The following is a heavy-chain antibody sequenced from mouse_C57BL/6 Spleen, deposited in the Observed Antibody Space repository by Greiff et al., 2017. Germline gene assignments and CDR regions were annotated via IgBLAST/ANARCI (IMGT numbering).Heavy chain of an antibody. CDR3: ARHGLLQGAMDY. Sequence: VQLKESGPGLVAPSQSLSITCTVSGFSLTSYGVHWVRQPPGKGLEWLVVIWSDGSTTYNSALKSRLSISKDNSKSQVFLKMNSLQTEDTAMYYCARHGLLQGAMDYWGQGTSVTVSS. D-gene: IGHD2-3*01. CDR1: GFSLTSYG. J-gene: IGHJ4*01. CDR2: IWSDGST. V-gene: IGHV2-6-1*01.